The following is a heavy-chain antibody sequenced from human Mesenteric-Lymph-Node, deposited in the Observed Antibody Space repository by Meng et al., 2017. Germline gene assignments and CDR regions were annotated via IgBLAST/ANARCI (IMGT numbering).Heavy chain of an antibody. CDR2: IWYDGSNK. J-gene: IGHJ4*02. D-gene: IGHD6-13*01. V-gene: IGHV3-33*01. CDR3: ARVSSSPSIFDS. CDR1: GFTFSSYG. Sequence: GGSLRLSCAASGFTFSSYGMHWVRQAPGKGLEWVAVIWYDGSNKYYADSVKGRFTISRDNSKNTLYLQMNSLRAEDTAVYYCARVSSSPSIFDSWGQGTLVTVSS.